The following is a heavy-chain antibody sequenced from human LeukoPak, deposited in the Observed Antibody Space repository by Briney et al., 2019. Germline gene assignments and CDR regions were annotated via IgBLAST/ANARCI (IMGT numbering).Heavy chain of an antibody. CDR1: GGSISSSSYY. V-gene: IGHV4-39*01. CDR3: ASLVNGRWYEGFDY. J-gene: IGHJ4*02. CDR2: IYYSGST. D-gene: IGHD6-13*01. Sequence: SETLSLTCTVSGGSISSSSYYWGGIRQPPGKGLEWIGSIYYSGSTYYNPSLKSRVTISVDTSKNQFSLKLSSVTAADTAVYYCASLVNGRWYEGFDYWGQGTLVTVSS.